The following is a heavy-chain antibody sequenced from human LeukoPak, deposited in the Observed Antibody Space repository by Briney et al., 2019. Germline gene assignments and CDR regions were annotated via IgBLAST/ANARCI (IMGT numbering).Heavy chain of an antibody. Sequence: PGGSLRLSCAASGFTVSSNYMSWVRQAPGKGLEWVSVIYSGGGTFYADSVKGRFTISGDNSKNTPYLQMSSLRAEDTAVYYCAREGGSGSYSAFDIWGQGTMVTVSS. J-gene: IGHJ3*02. D-gene: IGHD3-10*01. V-gene: IGHV3-53*01. CDR2: IYSGGGT. CDR1: GFTVSSNY. CDR3: AREGGSGSYSAFDI.